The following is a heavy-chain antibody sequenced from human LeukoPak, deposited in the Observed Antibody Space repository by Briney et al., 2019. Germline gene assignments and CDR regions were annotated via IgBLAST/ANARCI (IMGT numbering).Heavy chain of an antibody. V-gene: IGHV3-48*01. CDR3: ARDIGTYYYGSGSYYGWFDP. CDR2: ISSSSSTI. CDR1: GFTFSSYS. D-gene: IGHD3-10*01. J-gene: IGHJ5*02. Sequence: PGGSLRLSCAASGFTFSSYSMNWVRQAPGKGLEWVSYISSSSSTIYYADSVKGRFTISRDNAKNSLYLQMSSLRAEDTAVYYCARDIGTYYYGSGSYYGWFDPWGQGTLVTVSS.